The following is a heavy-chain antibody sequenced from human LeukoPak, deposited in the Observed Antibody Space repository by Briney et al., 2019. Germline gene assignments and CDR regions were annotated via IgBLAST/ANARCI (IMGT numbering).Heavy chain of an antibody. Sequence: SETLSLTCAVSGYSISSGYSISNGYSWGWIRQPPGKELEWIGSIYDSGSTYYNPALKSRVTISVDTAKNQFSLKLSSVTAADTAVYYCARNRTTVIPGIGAAGPLNWFDPWGQGILVTVSS. CDR2: IYDSGST. J-gene: IGHJ5*02. D-gene: IGHD6-13*01. CDR1: GYSISSGYSISNGYS. V-gene: IGHV4-38-2*01. CDR3: ARNRTTVIPGIGAAGPLNWFDP.